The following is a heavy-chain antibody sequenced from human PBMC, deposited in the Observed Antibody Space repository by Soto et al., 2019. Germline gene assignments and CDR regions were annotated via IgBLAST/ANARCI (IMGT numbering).Heavy chain of an antibody. CDR1: GFTFSSYW. Sequence: EVQLVESGGGLVQPGGSLRLSCAASGFTFSSYWMSWVRQAPGKGLEGVANIKHDGSEKYYVDSVKGRFTISRDNAKNSLYLQMNSLRAEDTAVYYCARGRGCSTGCHNFDYWGQGTLVTVSS. D-gene: IGHD2-2*01. J-gene: IGHJ4*02. V-gene: IGHV3-7*01. CDR2: IKHDGSEK. CDR3: ARGRGCSTGCHNFDY.